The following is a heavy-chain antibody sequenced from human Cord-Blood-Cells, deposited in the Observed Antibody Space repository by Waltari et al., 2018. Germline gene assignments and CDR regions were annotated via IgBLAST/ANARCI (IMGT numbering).Heavy chain of an antibody. CDR2: IYYSGST. V-gene: IGHV4-59*01. D-gene: IGHD5-12*01. CDR1: GGSISSYY. Sequence: QVQLQESGPGLVKPSETLSLPCTVYGGSISSYYWSWIRQPPARGMEWIGDIYYSGSTSNNPTLTGRVTISVDTSKNQLSLKLSSVTAADTAVYYCASGRPDSGYDSGYNWCDPWGQGTLVTGSS. J-gene: IGHJ5*02. CDR3: ASGRPDSGYDSGYNWCDP.